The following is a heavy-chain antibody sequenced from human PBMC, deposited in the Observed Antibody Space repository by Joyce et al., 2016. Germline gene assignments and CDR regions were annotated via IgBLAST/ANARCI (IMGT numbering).Heavy chain of an antibody. CDR1: GGTFSNYA. V-gene: IGHV1-69*01. CDR3: ARHDVLTGYYLLY. CDR2: IIPISGIQ. D-gene: IGHD3-9*01. J-gene: IGHJ4*02. Sequence: QVQLVQSGAEVKKPGSSVKVSCKASGGTFSNYAISWVRQAPGQGLEWMGGIIPISGIQNCAQKFQGRVTMTADESTSTPYLELKRLTSDDTAVYYCARHDVLTGYYLLYWGQGTLVTVSS.